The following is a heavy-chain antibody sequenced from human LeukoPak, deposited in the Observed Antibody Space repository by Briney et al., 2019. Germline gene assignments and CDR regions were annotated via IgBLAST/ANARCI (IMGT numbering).Heavy chain of an antibody. CDR1: GGTFSSYA. V-gene: IGHV1-2*04. D-gene: IGHD2-21*02. Sequence: ASVKVSCKAFGGTFSSYAISWVRQAPGQGLEWMGRIIPNSGGTNYAQKFQGWVTMTRDTSISTAYMELSRLRSDDTAVYYCAREGDGNWFDPWGQGTLVTVSS. CDR3: AREGDGNWFDP. CDR2: IIPNSGGT. J-gene: IGHJ5*02.